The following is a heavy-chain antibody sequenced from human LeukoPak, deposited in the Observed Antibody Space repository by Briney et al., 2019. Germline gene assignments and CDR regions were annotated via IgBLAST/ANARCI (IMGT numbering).Heavy chain of an antibody. V-gene: IGHV3-21*01. CDR2: ISSSSSYI. D-gene: IGHD2/OR15-2a*01. CDR1: GFTFSSYS. Sequence: GGSLRLSCAASGFTFSSYSMNWVRQAPGKGLEWVSSISSSSSYIYYADSVRGRFTISRDNAKKSLYLQTNSLRAEDTAVYYCAQGAFLWSPDYWGQGTLVTVSS. CDR3: AQGAFLWSPDY. J-gene: IGHJ4*02.